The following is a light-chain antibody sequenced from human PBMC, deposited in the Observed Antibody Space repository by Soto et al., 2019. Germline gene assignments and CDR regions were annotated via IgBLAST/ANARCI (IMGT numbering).Light chain of an antibody. CDR3: QQYNNWPWT. CDR2: GAS. V-gene: IGKV3-15*01. CDR1: QSISDT. J-gene: IGKJ1*01. Sequence: EIVMTQSPVTLSVSPGGRATLSCRASQSISDTLAWYQQKPGQAPRLLIHGASTRAPGFPARFSGSGSGTDFTLTISSLQSEDFVVYYCQQYNNWPWTFGQGTKVEIK.